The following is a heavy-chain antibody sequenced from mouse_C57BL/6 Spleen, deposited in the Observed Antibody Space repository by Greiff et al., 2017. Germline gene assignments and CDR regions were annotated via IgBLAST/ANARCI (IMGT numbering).Heavy chain of an antibody. D-gene: IGHD1-1*02. CDR3: ARGGGLDY. Sequence: VQLQQPGAELVRPGTSVKLSCKASGYTFTSYWMHWVKQRPGQGLEWIGVIDPSDSYTNYNQKFKGKATLTVDTSSSTAYMQLSSLTSEDSAVYYCARGGGLDYWGQGTTLTVSS. V-gene: IGHV1-59*01. CDR2: IDPSDSYT. CDR1: GYTFTSYW. J-gene: IGHJ2*01.